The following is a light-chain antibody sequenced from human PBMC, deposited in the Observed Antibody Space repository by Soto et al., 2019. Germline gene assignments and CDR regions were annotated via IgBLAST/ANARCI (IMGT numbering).Light chain of an antibody. V-gene: IGKV1-27*01. CDR1: QGISNY. J-gene: IGKJ1*01. CDR3: QKYKSDPWT. CDR2: AAS. Sequence: DIQMTQSPSSLSASVGDRVTITCRASQGISNYLDWYQQKPGKVPKLLIYAASTLQSGVPTRFSGSGSGTYFTLAIRSLQPEDVATYYCQKYKSDPWTFGQGTKVEI.